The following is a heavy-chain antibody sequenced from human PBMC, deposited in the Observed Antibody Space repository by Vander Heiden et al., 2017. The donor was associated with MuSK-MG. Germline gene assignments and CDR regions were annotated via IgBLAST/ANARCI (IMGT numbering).Heavy chain of an antibody. CDR2: IKHSGST. V-gene: IGHV4-34*01. D-gene: IGHD6-13*01. CDR1: GGSFRGYY. CDR3: ARRTIIAAAATKRRRGNWFDP. J-gene: IGHJ5*02. Sequence: QVQLQQWGAGLLKPSETLSLTCAVYGGSFRGYYWSWIRQPPGKGLEWIGEIKHSGSTNYNPSLKSRVTIAVDKSKNQFSLKLSSVTAADTAVYYCARRTIIAAAATKRRRGNWFDPWGQGTLVTVSS.